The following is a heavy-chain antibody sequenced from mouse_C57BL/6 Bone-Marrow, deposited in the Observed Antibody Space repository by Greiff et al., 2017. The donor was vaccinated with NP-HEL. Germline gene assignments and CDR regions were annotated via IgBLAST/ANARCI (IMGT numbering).Heavy chain of an antibody. CDR3: ARSTMVTTDFDY. V-gene: IGHV1-81*01. Sequence: VQLQQSGAELARPGASVKLSCKASGYTFPSYGISWVKQRTGQGLEWIGEIYPRSGNTYYNEKFKGKATLTADKSSSTAYMELRSLTSEDSAVYFCARSTMVTTDFDYWGQGTTLTVSS. J-gene: IGHJ2*01. D-gene: IGHD2-2*01. CDR1: GYTFPSYG. CDR2: IYPRSGNT.